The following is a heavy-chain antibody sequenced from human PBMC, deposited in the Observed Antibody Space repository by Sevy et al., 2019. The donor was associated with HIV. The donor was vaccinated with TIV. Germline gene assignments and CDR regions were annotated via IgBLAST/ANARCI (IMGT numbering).Heavy chain of an antibody. CDR2: ISGSGGST. V-gene: IGHV3-23*01. D-gene: IGHD6-13*01. CDR3: AKGGLAAVGKSSYGMDV. CDR1: GFTFSSYA. J-gene: IGHJ6*02. Sequence: GGSLRLSCAASGFTFSSYAMNWVRQAPGKGLEWVSGISGSGGSTYYADSVKGRFTISRDNSKNTLDLQMNSLRAEDTAVYYCAKGGLAAVGKSSYGMDVWGQGTTVTVSS.